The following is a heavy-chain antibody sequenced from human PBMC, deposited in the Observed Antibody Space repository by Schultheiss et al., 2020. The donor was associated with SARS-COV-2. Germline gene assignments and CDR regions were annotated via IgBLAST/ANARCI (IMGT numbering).Heavy chain of an antibody. V-gene: IGHV4-31*03. CDR3: ARGPRKAAAGTRLGLDYGMSV. D-gene: IGHD6-13*01. Sequence: SETLSLTCTVSGGSISSGGYYWSWIRQHPGKGLEWIGYIYYSGSTDYNPSLKSRVTISVDTSKNQFSLKLSSVTAADTAVDYCARGPRKAAAGTRLGLDYGMSVWGQGTTVTVSS. J-gene: IGHJ6*02. CDR2: IYYSGST. CDR1: GGSISSGGYY.